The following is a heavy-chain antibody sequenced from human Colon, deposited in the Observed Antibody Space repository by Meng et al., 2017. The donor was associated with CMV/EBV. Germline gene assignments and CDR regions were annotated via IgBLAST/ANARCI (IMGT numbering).Heavy chain of an antibody. CDR2: ISSDGTGT. CDR3: GRDKYGWETDH. J-gene: IGHJ5*02. Sequence: GGSLRLSCEASGFTFRAYWMHWVRHTPGKGREWVSRISSDGTGTTYADSVKGRFTISRDNANNTAYLQMNSLRAEDAAVDYCGRDKYGWETDHWGQGTPVTVSS. V-gene: IGHV3-74*01. CDR1: GFTFRAYW. D-gene: IGHD6-19*01.